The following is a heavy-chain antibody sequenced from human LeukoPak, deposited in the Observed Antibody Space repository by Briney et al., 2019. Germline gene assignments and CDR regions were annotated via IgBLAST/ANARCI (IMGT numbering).Heavy chain of an antibody. Sequence: GGSLRLSCAASGFTLSNVWMSWVRQAPGKGLEWVGRIKSKTDGGTTDYAAPVKGRFTISRDDSKNTLYLQMNSLKTEDTAVYYCTRETGRGIRWFDPWGQGTLVTVSS. D-gene: IGHD3-16*01. CDR2: IKSKTDGGTT. CDR1: GFTLSNVW. J-gene: IGHJ5*02. V-gene: IGHV3-15*01. CDR3: TRETGRGIRWFDP.